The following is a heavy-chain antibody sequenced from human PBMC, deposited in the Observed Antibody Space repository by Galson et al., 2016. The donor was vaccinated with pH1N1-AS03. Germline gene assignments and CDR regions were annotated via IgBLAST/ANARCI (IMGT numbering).Heavy chain of an antibody. CDR1: EGTFSNFG. CDR2: FIPIFVTA. V-gene: IGHV1-69*06. D-gene: IGHD3-22*01. CDR3: AGDNYYDTGAFYGNFDF. Sequence: SVKVSCKASEGTFSNFGISWVRQAPGQGLEWMGGFIPIFVTANVAQKFKGRVTITADNLELSSLRSDDTAVYYCAGDNYYDTGAFYGNFDFWGQGALLVVSS. J-gene: IGHJ4*02.